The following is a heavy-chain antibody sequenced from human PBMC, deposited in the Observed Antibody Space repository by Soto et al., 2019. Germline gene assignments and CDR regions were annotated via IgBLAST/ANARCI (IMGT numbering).Heavy chain of an antibody. CDR1: GYTFTSYA. J-gene: IGHJ6*03. D-gene: IGHD3-3*01. CDR3: ARGRITIFEGGYYYYMDV. Sequence: QVQLVQSGAEVKKPGASVKVSCKASGYTFTSYAMHWVRQAPGQRLEWMGWINAGNGNTKYSQKFQGRVTITRDTSASTAYMELSSLRSEDTAVYYCARGRITIFEGGYYYYMDVWGKGTTVTVSS. CDR2: INAGNGNT. V-gene: IGHV1-3*01.